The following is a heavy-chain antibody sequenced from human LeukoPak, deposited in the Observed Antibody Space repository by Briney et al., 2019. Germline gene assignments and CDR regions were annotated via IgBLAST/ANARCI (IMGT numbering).Heavy chain of an antibody. Sequence: NPGGSLRLSCAASGFTFSSYAMGWVRQAPGKGLEWVSAISVSGAGTYYADSVKGRFTISRDNSKNTLYLQMNSLRAEDTGVYYCAKPEASSGYDPQWNYYGMDVWGQGTTVTVSS. CDR1: GFTFSSYA. CDR3: AKPEASSGYDPQWNYYGMDV. V-gene: IGHV3-23*01. CDR2: ISVSGAGT. D-gene: IGHD3-22*01. J-gene: IGHJ6*02.